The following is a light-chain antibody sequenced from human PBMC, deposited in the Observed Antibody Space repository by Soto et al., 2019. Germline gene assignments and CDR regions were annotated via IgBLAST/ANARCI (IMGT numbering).Light chain of an antibody. J-gene: IGKJ4*01. CDR2: GAS. Sequence: EIVLTQSPGTLSLSPGERATLSCRASQSVSSSYLAWYQQRPGQAPRVLIYGASSRASGIPDRFSGSGSGTDFTLTINRLEPDDFAVYYCQQYKDWPPLTFGGGTRVESK. CDR3: QQYKDWPPLT. CDR1: QSVSSSY. V-gene: IGKV3-20*01.